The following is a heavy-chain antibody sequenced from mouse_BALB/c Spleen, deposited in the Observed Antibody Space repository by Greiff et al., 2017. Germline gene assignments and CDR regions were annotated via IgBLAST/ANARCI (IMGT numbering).Heavy chain of an antibody. J-gene: IGHJ4*01. CDR2: INPSNGGT. CDR1: GYTFTSYY. D-gene: IGHD2-3*01. V-gene: IGHV1S81*02. CDR3: TRDGGYYGGYAMDY. Sequence: VQLQQSGAELVKPGASVKLSCKASGYTFTSYYMYWVKQRPGQGLEWIGEINPSNGGTNFNEKFKSKATLTVDKSSSTAYMQLSSLTSEDSVVYYCTRDGGYYGGYAMDYWGQGTSVTVSS.